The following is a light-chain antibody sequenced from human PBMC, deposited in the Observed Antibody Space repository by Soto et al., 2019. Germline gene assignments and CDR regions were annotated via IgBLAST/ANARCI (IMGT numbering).Light chain of an antibody. CDR1: QSVSSN. Sequence: EIVMTQSPATLSVSPGERATLSCRASQSVSSNLAWYQQKPGQAPRLVIYGASTRAIDIADRFSGSGSGTDFTLTISGLQSEDFAVYYCQQYNTWPLTFGGGTKVEI. CDR3: QQYNTWPLT. V-gene: IGKV3-15*01. J-gene: IGKJ4*01. CDR2: GAS.